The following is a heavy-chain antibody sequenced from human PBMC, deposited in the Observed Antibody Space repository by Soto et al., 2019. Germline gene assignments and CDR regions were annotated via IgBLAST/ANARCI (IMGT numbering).Heavy chain of an antibody. CDR1: GFTFKDAW. J-gene: IGHJ6*02. CDR2: IKSTDTGGKT. Sequence: EVQLVESGGGLVKPGGSLRLSCAASGFTFKDAWMSWVRQAPGKGLEWVGHIKSTDTGGKTDCAAPGKGRFSISKDDSEDSLYLQMNSLKTEDTAMYFCTWHLDSWGQGTSVIVSS. V-gene: IGHV3-15*01. CDR3: TWHLDS.